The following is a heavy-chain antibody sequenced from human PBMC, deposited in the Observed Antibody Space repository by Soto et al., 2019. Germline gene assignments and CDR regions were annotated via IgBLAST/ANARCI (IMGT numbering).Heavy chain of an antibody. J-gene: IGHJ3*02. CDR3: ARRLVYGDYDGDAFDI. CDR2: IYPGDSDT. D-gene: IGHD4-17*01. Sequence: GESLKISCKGSGYSFTSYWIGWVRQMPGKGLEWMGIIYPGDSDTRYSPSFQGQVTISADKSISTAYLQWSSLKASDTAMYYCARRLVYGDYDGDAFDIWGQGTMVTVSS. V-gene: IGHV5-51*01. CDR1: GYSFTSYW.